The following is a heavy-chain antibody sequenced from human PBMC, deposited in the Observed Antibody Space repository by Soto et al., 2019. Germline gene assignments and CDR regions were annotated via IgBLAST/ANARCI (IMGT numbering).Heavy chain of an antibody. CDR3: ARDREVCIAAAGRYWSCVVHGMDA. J-gene: IGHJ6*02. V-gene: IGHV3-33*01. D-gene: IGHD6-13*01. CDR2: IWYDGSNK. Sequence: QVQLVESGGGVVQPGRSLRLSYAASGFTFSSYGMHWVRQAPGKGLEWVAVIWYDGSNKYYADSVKGRFTISRDNSKNTLYLQMNSLRAEDTAVYYCARDREVCIAAAGRYWSCVVHGMDAWGQGTTVTVSS. CDR1: GFTFSSYG.